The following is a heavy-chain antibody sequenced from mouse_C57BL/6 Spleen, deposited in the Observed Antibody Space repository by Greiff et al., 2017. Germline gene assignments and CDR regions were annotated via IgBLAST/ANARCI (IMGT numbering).Heavy chain of an antibody. CDR2: IDPADSYT. CDR1: GYTFTSYC. V-gene: IGHV1-52*01. J-gene: IGHJ4*01. CDR3: ARPSIKGNYCCDMDF. D-gene: IGHD2-1*01. Sequence: VHLQQSGAELVKPGSSVKLSCEASGYTFTSYCMSWVQQSPKKSLEWIGNIDPADSYTNYNQKFKGKATLTVDKSTSTAYMQLGSLTSEDSAVYYCARPSIKGNYCCDMDFWGKGTSVTVSS.